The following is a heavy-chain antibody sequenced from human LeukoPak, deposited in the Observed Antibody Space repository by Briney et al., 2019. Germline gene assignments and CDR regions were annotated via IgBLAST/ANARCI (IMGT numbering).Heavy chain of an antibody. CDR3: TRDLGGGDCYPFCWFDP. V-gene: IGHV3-49*04. Sequence: GGSLRLSCTASGFTFGDYAMSWVRQAPGKGLEWVGFIRSKAYGGTTEYAASVKGRFTISRDDSKSIAYLQMNSLKTEDTAVYYCTRDLGGGDCYPFCWFDPWGQGTLVTVSS. CDR2: IRSKAYGGTT. J-gene: IGHJ5*02. D-gene: IGHD2-21*02. CDR1: GFTFGDYA.